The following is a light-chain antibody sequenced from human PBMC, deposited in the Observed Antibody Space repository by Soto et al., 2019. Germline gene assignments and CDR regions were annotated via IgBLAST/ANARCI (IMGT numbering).Light chain of an antibody. V-gene: IGKV1-39*01. J-gene: IGKJ4*01. CDR2: GAS. Sequence: QMTQSPSSLSASVGDRITITCRASRDIGSDLSWYQQKPGKAPNLLIFGASTLQSGVPSRFSGSGSGTDFTLTISSLQPEDFATYYCLQSYRTPLTFGGGTKVDIK. CDR1: RDIGSD. CDR3: LQSYRTPLT.